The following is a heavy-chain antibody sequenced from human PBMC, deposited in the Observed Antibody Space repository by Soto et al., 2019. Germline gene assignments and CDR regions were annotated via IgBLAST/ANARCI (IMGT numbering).Heavy chain of an antibody. CDR2: IIPIFGTA. D-gene: IGHD2-2*01. V-gene: IGHV1-69*01. CDR1: GGTFSSYA. Sequence: QVQLVQSGAEVQKPGSSVKVSCKASGGTFSSYAISWVRQAPGQGLEWMGGIIPIFGTANYAQKFQGRVTITADESTSTAYMEPSSLRSEDTALYYCARGGVPAASTWFDPWGQGTLVTVSS. J-gene: IGHJ5*02. CDR3: ARGGVPAASTWFDP.